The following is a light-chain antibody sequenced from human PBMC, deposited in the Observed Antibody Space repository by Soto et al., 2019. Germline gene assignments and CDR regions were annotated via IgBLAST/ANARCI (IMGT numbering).Light chain of an antibody. V-gene: IGLV4-60*03. J-gene: IGLJ2*01. Sequence: QPVLTQSSSASASLGSSVKLTCTLSSGHSSYIIAWHQQQPGKAPRYLMKLEGSGSYNKGTGVPDRFSGSSSGADRYLTISSPQSQDEADYYCETWDSNTRVFGGGTTLTVL. CDR2: LEGSGSY. CDR1: SGHSSYI. CDR3: ETWDSNTRV.